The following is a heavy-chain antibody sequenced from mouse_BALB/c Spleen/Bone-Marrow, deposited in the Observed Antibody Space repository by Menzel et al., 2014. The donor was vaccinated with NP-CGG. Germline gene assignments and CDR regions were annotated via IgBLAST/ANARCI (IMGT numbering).Heavy chain of an antibody. Sequence: EVMLVESGGGLVQPGGSLKLSCAASRFTFSSYGMSWVRQTPDKRLELVATINSNGGSTYYPDSVKGRFTISRDNAKNTLYLQMSSLKSEDTAMYYCARDRYYGYAMDYWGQGTSVTASS. CDR1: RFTFSSYG. J-gene: IGHJ4*01. CDR3: ARDRYYGYAMDY. CDR2: INSNGGST. V-gene: IGHV5-6-3*01. D-gene: IGHD1-1*01.